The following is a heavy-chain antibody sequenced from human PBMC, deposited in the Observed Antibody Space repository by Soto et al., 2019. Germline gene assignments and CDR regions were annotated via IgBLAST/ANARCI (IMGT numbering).Heavy chain of an antibody. J-gene: IGHJ5*02. Sequence: ASVKVSCKASGYTFTSYGLSWVRQAPGQGLEWMGWISAYNGNTNYAQKLQGRVTMTTDTSTSTAYMELRSLRSDDTAVYYCARDPGVVVAATIRWFDPWGQGTLVTVSS. D-gene: IGHD2-15*01. CDR3: ARDPGVVVAATIRWFDP. CDR2: ISAYNGNT. CDR1: GYTFTSYG. V-gene: IGHV1-18*01.